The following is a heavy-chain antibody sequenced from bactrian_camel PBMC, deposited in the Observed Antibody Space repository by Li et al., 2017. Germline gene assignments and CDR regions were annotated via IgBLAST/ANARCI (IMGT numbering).Heavy chain of an antibody. J-gene: IGHJ6*01. Sequence: HVQLVESGGGSVQAGGSQRLSCAASGYSYSSGCMGWFRQAPGKEREGVARIYTGSDSTYYADSVKGRFTISRDNAKNMLYLEMNSLKLEDTAMYYCAADRRACTLVTLSRSTTLVTGARGPRSPSP. CDR3: AADRRACTLVTLSRSTTLVT. CDR2: IYTGSDST. V-gene: IGHV3S1*01. D-gene: IGHD2*01. CDR1: GYSYSSGC.